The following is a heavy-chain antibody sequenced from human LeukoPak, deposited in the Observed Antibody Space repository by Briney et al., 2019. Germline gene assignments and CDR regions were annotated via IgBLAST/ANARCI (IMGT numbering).Heavy chain of an antibody. CDR2: ISAYNGNT. D-gene: IGHD3-3*01. J-gene: IGHJ3*02. CDR3: ARGQLRITIFGVVENAFDI. V-gene: IGHV1-18*01. CDR1: GYTFTSYG. Sequence: GASVKVSCKASGYTFTSYGISWVRQAPGQGLEWMGWISAYNGNTNYAQKLQGRVTMTTDTSTSTAYMELRSLGSDDTAVYYCARGQLRITIFGVVENAFDIWGQGTMVTVSS.